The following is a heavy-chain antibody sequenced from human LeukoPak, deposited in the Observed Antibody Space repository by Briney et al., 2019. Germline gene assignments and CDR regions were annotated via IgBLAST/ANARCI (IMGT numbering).Heavy chain of an antibody. CDR1: GYSISSGYY. Sequence: PSETLSLTCAVSGYSISSGYYWGWIRQPPGKGLEWIGSIYHSGSTYYNPSLKSRVTISVDTPKNQFSLKLSSVTAADTAVYYCARGGRYGSSGWPRYYYYYMDVWGKGTTVTVSS. CDR2: IYHSGST. CDR3: ARGGRYGSSGWPRYYYYYMDV. J-gene: IGHJ6*03. D-gene: IGHD6-19*01. V-gene: IGHV4-38-2*01.